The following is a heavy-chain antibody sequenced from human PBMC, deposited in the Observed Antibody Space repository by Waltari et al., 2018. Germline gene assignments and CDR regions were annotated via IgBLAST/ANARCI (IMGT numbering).Heavy chain of an antibody. CDR3: ARVNYGDYVLGPYYYYMDV. V-gene: IGHV4-4*09. CDR2: IYTSGST. Sequence: QVQLQESGPGLVKPSETLSLTCTVSGGSINSYYWSWIRQPPGKGLEWIGYIYTSGSTNYNPSLKSRVTISVDTSKNQFSLKLSSVTAADTAVYYCARVNYGDYVLGPYYYYMDVWGKGTTVTVSS. CDR1: GGSINSYY. J-gene: IGHJ6*03. D-gene: IGHD4-17*01.